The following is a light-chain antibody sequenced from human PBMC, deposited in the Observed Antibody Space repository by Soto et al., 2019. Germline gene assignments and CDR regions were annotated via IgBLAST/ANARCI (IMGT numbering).Light chain of an antibody. Sequence: DIQMTQSPSSLSASVGDRVTITCRARQSISNYLNWYQQTPGKAPKRLIYGETCMQRGVLSMFRGSGSGTDLYLCMRSRKTEDFAAYSCQQCYSTSYNFGQGTKVDIK. CDR1: QSISNY. CDR3: QQCYSTSYN. V-gene: IGKV1-39*01. J-gene: IGKJ2*01. CDR2: GET.